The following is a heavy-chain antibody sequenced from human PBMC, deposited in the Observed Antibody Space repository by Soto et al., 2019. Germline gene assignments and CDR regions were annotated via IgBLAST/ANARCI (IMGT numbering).Heavy chain of an antibody. CDR3: TIGSWSGEVCNI. V-gene: IGHV1-69*02. J-gene: IGHJ3*02. CDR2: IIPMLGIR. CDR1: GGTFSTYS. D-gene: IGHD2-21*01. Sequence: QVQLVQSGAEVKKPGSSVKVSCKDSGGTFSTYSMFWVRQAPGQGLEWMGRIIPMLGIRNYAQRFQDRVMITADKTAASAHMEMISLIYEATALYYCTIGSWSGEVCNIWGQWTMDTVSS.